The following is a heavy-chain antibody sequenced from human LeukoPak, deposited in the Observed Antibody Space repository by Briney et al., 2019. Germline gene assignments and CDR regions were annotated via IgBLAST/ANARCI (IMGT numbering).Heavy chain of an antibody. CDR2: ISSSSSYI. D-gene: IGHD2-2*01. V-gene: IGHV3-21*04. CDR1: GFTFSSYS. Sequence: GGSLRLSCAASGFTFSSYSMNWVRQAPGKGLEWVSSISSSSSYIYYADSVKGRFTISRDNSKNTLYLQMNSLRAEDTAVYYCAKDGVVVVPAAMGRKYYYYYMDVWGKGTTVTVSS. J-gene: IGHJ6*03. CDR3: AKDGVVVVPAAMGRKYYYYYMDV.